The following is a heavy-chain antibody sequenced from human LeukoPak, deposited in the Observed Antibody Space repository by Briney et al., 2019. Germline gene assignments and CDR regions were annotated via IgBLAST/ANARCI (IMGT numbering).Heavy chain of an antibody. Sequence: ASVKVSCKASGYTFTAYYIHWVRQAPGQGLEWMGGINPDNGGTNYAQKFEGRVTMTRDTSITTAYMELSGLRSDDTAVYHCTSPHSGNGALVDYWGQGTLVTVSS. V-gene: IGHV1-2*02. J-gene: IGHJ4*02. CDR3: TSPHSGNGALVDY. D-gene: IGHD1-26*01. CDR2: INPDNGGT. CDR1: GYTFTAYY.